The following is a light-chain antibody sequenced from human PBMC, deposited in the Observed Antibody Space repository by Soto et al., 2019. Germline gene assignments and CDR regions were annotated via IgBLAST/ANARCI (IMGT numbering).Light chain of an antibody. CDR3: QQYNIWPRT. J-gene: IGKJ1*01. CDR1: LSVSTN. CDR2: GAS. V-gene: IGKV3-15*01. Sequence: EVVLTQSLATLSLSPGERATLSCRASLSVSTNLAWYQQKPVQAPRGLIYGASTRATGISARFSGSGSGTEFSLTISSLQSEDVAVYYCQQYNIWPRTLGQGTKVDI.